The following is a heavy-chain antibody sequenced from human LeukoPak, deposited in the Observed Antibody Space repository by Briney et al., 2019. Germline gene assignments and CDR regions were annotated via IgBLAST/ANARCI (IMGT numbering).Heavy chain of an antibody. J-gene: IGHJ5*02. Sequence: SETLSLTCAVYGGSFSGYYWSWLGQPPGKGLEGMGEINHSGRTNYNPSLKSRGTISVDTSKNQFSLKLSSVTAADTAVYYCARGFLRRWFDPWGQGTLVTVSS. V-gene: IGHV4-34*01. D-gene: IGHD2/OR15-2a*01. CDR2: INHSGRT. CDR1: GGSFSGYY. CDR3: ARGFLRRWFDP.